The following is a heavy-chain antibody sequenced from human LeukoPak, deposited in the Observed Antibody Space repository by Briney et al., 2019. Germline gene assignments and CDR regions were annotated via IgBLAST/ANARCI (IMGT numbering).Heavy chain of an antibody. J-gene: IGHJ4*02. Sequence: GGSLRLSCAASGFTFSSYNMNWVRQAPGKGLEWVSSISSSSSYIFYADSVKGRFTISRDNAKNSLYLQMNSLRDEDTAMYYCARGRSAAGPLHYCDYWGQGALVTVSS. V-gene: IGHV3-21*01. CDR1: GFTFSSYN. D-gene: IGHD6-13*01. CDR3: ARGRSAAGPLHYCDY. CDR2: ISSSSSYI.